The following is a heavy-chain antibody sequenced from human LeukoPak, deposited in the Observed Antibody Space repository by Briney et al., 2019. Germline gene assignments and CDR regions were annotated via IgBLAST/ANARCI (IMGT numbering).Heavy chain of an antibody. J-gene: IGHJ6*03. Sequence: SETLSLTCTVSGGSISSSSYYWGWIRQPPGKGLEWIGSIYYSGSTHYNPSLKSRVTISVDTSKNQFSLKLSSVTAADTAVYYCARAYGYRSGGSCYYYYYYYYMDVWGKGTTVTVSS. D-gene: IGHD2-15*01. CDR2: IYYSGST. V-gene: IGHV4-39*07. CDR3: ARAYGYRSGGSCYYYYYYYYMDV. CDR1: GGSISSSSYY.